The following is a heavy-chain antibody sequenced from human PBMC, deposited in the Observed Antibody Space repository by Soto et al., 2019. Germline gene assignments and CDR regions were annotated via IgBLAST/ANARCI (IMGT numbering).Heavy chain of an antibody. CDR3: ARAAYYYESSGYYPGDY. CDR1: GYTFTNYA. CDR2: INAGNGNT. D-gene: IGHD3-22*01. J-gene: IGHJ4*02. Sequence: ASVKVSCKASGYTFTNYAMHWVRQAPGQRLEWMGWINAGNGNTKDPQKFQGRVTITRDTSASTAYMEVSSLRSEDTAVYYCARAAYYYESSGYYPGDYWGQGTLVTVS. V-gene: IGHV1-3*01.